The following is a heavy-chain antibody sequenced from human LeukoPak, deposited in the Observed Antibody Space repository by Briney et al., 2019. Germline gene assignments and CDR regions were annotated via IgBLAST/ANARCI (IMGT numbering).Heavy chain of an antibody. D-gene: IGHD5-24*01. J-gene: IGHJ6*02. CDR1: GYTFTSYG. V-gene: IGHV1-18*01. CDR2: VSAYNGNT. CDR3: ARGLGPSDEIYYYGMDV. Sequence: ASVTVSCKASGYTFTSYGISWVRQAPGQGLEGIGWVSAYNGNTNYAQKLQGRVTMTTDTSTSTAYMELRSLRSDDTAVYYCARGLGPSDEIYYYGMDVWRQGTTVTVSS.